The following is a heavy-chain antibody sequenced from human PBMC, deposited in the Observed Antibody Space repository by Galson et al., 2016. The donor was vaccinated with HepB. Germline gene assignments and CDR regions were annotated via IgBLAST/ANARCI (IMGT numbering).Heavy chain of an antibody. Sequence: SLRLSCAASGFTFSSYAMVWVRQAPGKGLEWISAFSSSDGRTYYADSVKGRFTISRDNSKNTLFLQMNSLRDEDTAVYFCARAAGDYGNDGFPNFDYWGQGTLVTVSS. CDR2: FSSSDGRT. CDR3: ARAAGDYGNDGFPNFDY. V-gene: IGHV3-23*01. CDR1: GFTFSSYA. D-gene: IGHD4-17*01. J-gene: IGHJ4*02.